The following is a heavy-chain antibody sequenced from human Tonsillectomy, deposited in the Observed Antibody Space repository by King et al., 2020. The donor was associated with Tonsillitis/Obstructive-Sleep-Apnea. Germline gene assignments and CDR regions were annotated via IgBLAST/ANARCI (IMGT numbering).Heavy chain of an antibody. J-gene: IGHJ4*02. CDR1: GFTFDDYA. CDR2: IRSKAYGGTT. Sequence: VQLVESGGGLVQPGRSLRLSCTASGFTFDDYAMSWVRQAPGKGLEWVGFIRSKAYGGTTEYAASVKGRFTISRDDSKSIAYLQMNSLKTDDTAVYYCTRNYCSSTSCYQYYFDYWGQGTLVTVSS. D-gene: IGHD2-2*01. V-gene: IGHV3-49*04. CDR3: TRNYCSSTSCYQYYFDY.